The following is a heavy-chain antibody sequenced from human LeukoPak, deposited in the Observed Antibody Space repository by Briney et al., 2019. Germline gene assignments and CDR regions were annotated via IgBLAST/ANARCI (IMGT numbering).Heavy chain of an antibody. D-gene: IGHD3-16*01. CDR3: ARDGVGRVPEMSAPDY. V-gene: IGHV3-7*01. J-gene: IGHJ4*02. CDR2: INQDGSAK. Sequence: GGSLRLSCAASGFMFTSYWMSWVSQAPGKGLEGVANINQDGSAKYYVDSVKGRFTISRDNAKNSLYVQMNSLRAEDTAVYYCARDGVGRVPEMSAPDYWGQGTLVTVSS. CDR1: GFMFTSYW.